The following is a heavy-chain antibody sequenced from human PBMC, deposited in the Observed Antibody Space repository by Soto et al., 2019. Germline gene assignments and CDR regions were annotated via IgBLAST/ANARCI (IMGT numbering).Heavy chain of an antibody. Sequence: QLQLQESGPGLVKPSETLSLTCTVSGGSISSSSYYWGWIRQPPGKGLEWIGSIYYSGSTYYNPSLKSRVTISVDTSKNQFSLKLSSVTAADTAVYYCARRGYYDSTPRWFDPWGQGTLVTVSS. D-gene: IGHD3-22*01. CDR1: GGSISSSSYY. CDR3: ARRGYYDSTPRWFDP. CDR2: IYYSGST. J-gene: IGHJ5*02. V-gene: IGHV4-39*01.